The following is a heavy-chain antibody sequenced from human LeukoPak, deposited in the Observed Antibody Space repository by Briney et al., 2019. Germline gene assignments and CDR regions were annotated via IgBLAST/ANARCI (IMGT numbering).Heavy chain of an antibody. CDR3: AKDHYYGSGSYYNDNYMDV. V-gene: IGHV3-23*01. D-gene: IGHD3-10*01. CDR1: GFTFNTYT. CDR2: ISNSGGST. J-gene: IGHJ6*03. Sequence: GGSLRLSCAASGFTFNTYTMYWVRQAPGKGLEWVSGISNSGGSTYYADCVKGRFTISRDNSKNTLYLQMNSLRVEDTAVYYCAKDHYYGSGSYYNDNYMDVWGKGTTVTISS.